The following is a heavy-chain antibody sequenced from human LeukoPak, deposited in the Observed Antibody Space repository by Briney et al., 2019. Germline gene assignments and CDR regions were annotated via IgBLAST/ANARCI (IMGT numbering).Heavy chain of an antibody. J-gene: IGHJ3*02. CDR1: GYTFSDYY. V-gene: IGHV1-18*01. Sequence: GASVTVSCKTYGYTFSDYYISWVRQAPGQGLEWMGWISTYNGNTHYAQKLQGRVTLSTDTSTSTVYLELRSLRSDDTAMYYCARERRTYESETGTFGGGPNRKKKTAIENNDSSDIWGQGTLVTVSS. D-gene: IGHD1-14*01. CDR2: ISTYNGNT. CDR3: ARERRTYESETGTFGGGPNRKKKTAIENNDSSDI.